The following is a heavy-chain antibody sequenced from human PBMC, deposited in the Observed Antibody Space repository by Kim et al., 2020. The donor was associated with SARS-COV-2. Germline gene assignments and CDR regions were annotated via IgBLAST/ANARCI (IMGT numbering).Heavy chain of an antibody. CDR2: ISYDGSNK. V-gene: IGHV3-30-3*01. D-gene: IGHD6-13*01. J-gene: IGHJ3*02. CDR3: ARDSSSWYGTWGAFDI. CDR1: GFTFSSYA. Sequence: GGSLRLSCAASGFTFSSYAMHWVRQAPGKGLEWVAVISYDGSNKYYADSVKGRFTISRDKSKNTLYLQMNSLRAEDTAVYYCARDSSSWYGTWGAFDIWGQGTMVTVSS.